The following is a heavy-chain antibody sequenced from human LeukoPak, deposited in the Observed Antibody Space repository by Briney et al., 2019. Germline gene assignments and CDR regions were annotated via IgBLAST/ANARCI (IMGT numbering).Heavy chain of an antibody. J-gene: IGHJ4*02. V-gene: IGHV2-5*01. D-gene: IGHD6-13*01. Sequence: TLSLTCTVSGYSISSGYYWAWFRQPPGKALEWLALIYWNDDKRYSPSLKSRLTITKDTSKNQVVLTMTNMDPGDTATYYCAHSSAAAGYFDYWGQGTLVTVSS. CDR2: IYWNDDK. CDR3: AHSSAAAGYFDY. CDR1: GYSISSGYYW.